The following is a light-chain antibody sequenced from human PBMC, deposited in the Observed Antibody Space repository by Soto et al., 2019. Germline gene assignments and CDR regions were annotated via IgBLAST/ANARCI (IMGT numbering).Light chain of an antibody. CDR1: QSIRTW. J-gene: IGKJ1*01. Sequence: EIQLSHTPPPPSASVRGRDPITRRASQSIRTWLAWYQQKPGKAPRLLIYDASSWERGVPSRFSGSGSGTDFTPTISSLEPEDFATYYCQQCYSTTWTFGQGTKVDIK. CDR3: QQCYSTTWT. V-gene: IGKV1-5*01. CDR2: DAS.